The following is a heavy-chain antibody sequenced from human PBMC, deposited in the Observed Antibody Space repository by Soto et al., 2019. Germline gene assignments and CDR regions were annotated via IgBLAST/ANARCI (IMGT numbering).Heavy chain of an antibody. CDR3: ARDYDSSGYYFDY. J-gene: IGHJ4*02. V-gene: IGHV1-69*01. D-gene: IGHD3-22*01. CDR2: IIPIFGTA. Sequence: QVQLVQSGAEVKKPGSSVKVSCKASGGTFSSYAISWVRQAPGQGLEWMGGIIPIFGTANYAQKFQGRVKITADECTCTGYMELNSLTSEDTAVYYCARDYDSSGYYFDYWGQGTLVTVSS. CDR1: GGTFSSYA.